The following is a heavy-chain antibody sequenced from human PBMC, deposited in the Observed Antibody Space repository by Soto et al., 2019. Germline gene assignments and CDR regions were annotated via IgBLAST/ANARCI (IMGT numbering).Heavy chain of an antibody. Sequence: EAQLVESGGGLIQPGGSLRLSCAASGFTVSDNYITWVRQAPGKGLEWVSLLYSGGRIYYAYSVKGRFTISRDTSKTTLYLQMNSLRTEDTAVYYCARSDRDYAYALNVWGQGTTVTVSS. CDR1: GFTVSDNY. CDR3: ARSDRDYAYALNV. CDR2: LYSGGRI. J-gene: IGHJ6*02. V-gene: IGHV3-53*01. D-gene: IGHD3-16*01.